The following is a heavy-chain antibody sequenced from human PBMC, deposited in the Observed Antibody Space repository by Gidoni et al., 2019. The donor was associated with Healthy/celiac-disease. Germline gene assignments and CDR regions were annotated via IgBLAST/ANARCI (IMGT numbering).Heavy chain of an antibody. Sequence: DVQLVESGGGLVQPGGSLRLSCAASGLTFSRYSMNWVRQAPGKGLEWVSYISSSSSTIYYADSVKGRFTISRDNAKNSLYLQMNSLRAEDTAVYYCASDRTYYYDSSGLNGAYWGQGTLVTVSS. V-gene: IGHV3-48*04. CDR2: ISSSSSTI. CDR1: GLTFSRYS. J-gene: IGHJ4*02. D-gene: IGHD3-22*01. CDR3: ASDRTYYYDSSGLNGAY.